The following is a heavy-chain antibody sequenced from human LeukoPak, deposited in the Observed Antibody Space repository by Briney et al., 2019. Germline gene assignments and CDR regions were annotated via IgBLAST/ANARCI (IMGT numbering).Heavy chain of an antibody. Sequence: AGGSLRLSCAASGFTFSTYWMSWVRQAPGKGLEWVANIKQDGSDKFYVDSVKDRFTISRDNAKNSMYLQMNSLRAEDTAIYYCARVLPVASRDYWGQGTLVTVSS. CDR3: ARVLPVASRDY. CDR2: IKQDGSDK. V-gene: IGHV3-7*01. J-gene: IGHJ4*02. CDR1: GFTFSTYW. D-gene: IGHD2-2*01.